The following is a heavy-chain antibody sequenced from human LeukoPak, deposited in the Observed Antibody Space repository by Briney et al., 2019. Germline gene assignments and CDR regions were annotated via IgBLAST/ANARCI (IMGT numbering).Heavy chain of an antibody. D-gene: IGHD3-16*01. CDR2: INHSGST. J-gene: IGHJ4*02. Sequence: SETLSLTCAVYGGSFSGYYWSWIRQPPGKGLEWIGEINHSGSTNYNPPLKSRVTISVDTSKNQFSLKLSSVTAADTAVYYCARLRPDWGRAYDYWGQGTLVTVSS. V-gene: IGHV4-34*01. CDR3: ARLRPDWGRAYDY. CDR1: GGSFSGYY.